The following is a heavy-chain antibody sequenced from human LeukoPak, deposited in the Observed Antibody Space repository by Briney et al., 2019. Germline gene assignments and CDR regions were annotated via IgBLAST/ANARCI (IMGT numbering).Heavy chain of an antibody. CDR3: ARAAYSGSYYLYYYYYGMDV. J-gene: IGHJ6*02. CDR2: INPSGGST. D-gene: IGHD1-26*01. Sequence: GASVKVSCKASGYTFTSYYMHWVRQAPGQGLEWMGIINPSGGSTSYAQKFQGRATMTRDTSTSTVYMELSSLRSEDTAVYYCARAAYSGSYYLYYYYYGMDVWGQGTTVTVSS. V-gene: IGHV1-46*01. CDR1: GYTFTSYY.